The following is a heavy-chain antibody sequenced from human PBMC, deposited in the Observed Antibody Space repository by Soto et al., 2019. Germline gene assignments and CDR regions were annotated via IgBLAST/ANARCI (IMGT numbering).Heavy chain of an antibody. CDR1: GCNLSDHY. V-gene: IGHV3-72*01. Sequence: GGSLILSCAVSGCNLSDHYIDWVRQAPGKGLEWVGRSRDKPQGYSTAYAASVKGRFTTSRDESKNSAYLQMNSLKTEDTAVYYCVRATYFSDSSGYTRCLDYWGQGTLVTVSS. D-gene: IGHD3-22*01. CDR3: VRATYFSDSSGYTRCLDY. J-gene: IGHJ4*02. CDR2: SRDKPQGYST.